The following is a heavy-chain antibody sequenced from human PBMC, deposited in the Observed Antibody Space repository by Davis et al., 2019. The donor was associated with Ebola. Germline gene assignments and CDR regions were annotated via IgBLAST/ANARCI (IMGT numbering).Heavy chain of an antibody. CDR3: ARDVPVAGTRAFDI. CDR2: IYYSGST. J-gene: IGHJ3*02. D-gene: IGHD6-19*01. CDR1: GGSIGTTSFY. V-gene: IGHV4-39*07. Sequence: SETLSLTCTVSGGSIGTTSFYWGGIRQPPGKGLGWIGSIYYSGSTYYNPSLKSRVTISVDTSKNQFSLKLSSVTAADTAVYYCARDVPVAGTRAFDIWGQGTMVTVSS.